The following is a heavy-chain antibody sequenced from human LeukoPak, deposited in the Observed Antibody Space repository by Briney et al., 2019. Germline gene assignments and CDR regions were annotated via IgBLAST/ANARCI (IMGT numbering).Heavy chain of an antibody. CDR2: IEQDGSEK. CDR3: ARPSVLGPNTDY. V-gene: IGHV3-7*01. CDR1: GFTFSNYW. Sequence: GGSLRLSCAASGFTFSNYWMSWVRQTPGKGLEWVATIEQDGSEKYYVDSVKGRFTISRDNAKKSLFLQMNSLGADDTAVYYCARPSVLGPNTDYWGQGTLVTVSS. J-gene: IGHJ4*02. D-gene: IGHD4/OR15-4a*01.